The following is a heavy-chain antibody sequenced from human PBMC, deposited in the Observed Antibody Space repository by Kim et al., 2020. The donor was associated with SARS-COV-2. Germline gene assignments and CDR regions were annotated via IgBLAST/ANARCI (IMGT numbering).Heavy chain of an antibody. Sequence: GGSLRLSCAASGFTFSNYWMHWVRQAPGKGLVWVSLINSDGSSTRYADSVRGRFTISRDTAKNTIYLQMNILRDEDTAVYYCTRDRDGAMDVWGQGPTVT. CDR2: INSDGSST. V-gene: IGHV3-74*01. D-gene: IGHD2-21*01. CDR1: GFTFSNYW. CDR3: TRDRDGAMDV. J-gene: IGHJ6*02.